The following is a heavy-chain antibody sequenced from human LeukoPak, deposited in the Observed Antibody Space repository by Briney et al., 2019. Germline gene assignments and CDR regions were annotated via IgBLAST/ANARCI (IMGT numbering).Heavy chain of an antibody. CDR2: INTNTGDP. J-gene: IGHJ6*03. Sequence: ASVKVSCKASGYTFICYCMSRLRQPPGQGLERMGWINTNTGDPTNAHGVSGRFRFSLDSSISTAKLHIRILNARDTALSDCSQSIGAAGYMDVWGKGNTVTVSS. D-gene: IGHD6-13*01. V-gene: IGHV7-4-1*02. CDR1: GYTFICYC. CDR3: SQSIGAAGYMDV.